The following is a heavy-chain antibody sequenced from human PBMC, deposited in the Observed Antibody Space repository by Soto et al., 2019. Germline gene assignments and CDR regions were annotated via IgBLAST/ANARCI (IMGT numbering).Heavy chain of an antibody. CDR1: GFTFSSYA. J-gene: IGHJ3*02. D-gene: IGHD6-13*01. Sequence: EVQLLESGGGLVQPGGSLRLSCAASGFTFSSYAMSWVRQAPGKGLEWVSAISGSGGSTYYADSVKGRFTISRDNSKNTLYLQMNSLRAEDTAVYYCAKVGEQQRPTVGAFDIWGQGTMVTVSS. V-gene: IGHV3-23*01. CDR3: AKVGEQQRPTVGAFDI. CDR2: ISGSGGST.